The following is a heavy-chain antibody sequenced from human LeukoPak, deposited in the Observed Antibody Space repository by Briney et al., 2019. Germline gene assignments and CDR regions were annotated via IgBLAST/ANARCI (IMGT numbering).Heavy chain of an antibody. J-gene: IGHJ6*03. CDR3: ARDGGWYKRGLDHYYYYMDV. CDR2: IKPDGSEK. Sequence: GGSLRLSCAASGFAFSTYWMNWVRQAPGKELEWVANIKPDGSEKFYVDSVKGRFTISRDNAKNSLYLQMNSLRVEDTALYYCARDGGWYKRGLDHYYYYMDVWGKGTTVIVSS. D-gene: IGHD6-19*01. V-gene: IGHV3-7*03. CDR1: GFAFSTYW.